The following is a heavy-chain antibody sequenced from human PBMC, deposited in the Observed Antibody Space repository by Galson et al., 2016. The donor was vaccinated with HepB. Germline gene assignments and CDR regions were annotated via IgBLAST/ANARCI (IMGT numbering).Heavy chain of an antibody. CDR3: ARQTIYFDWSEDQNALDF. CDR1: GDSISEIIYY. V-gene: IGHV4-39*01. Sequence: SETLSLTCIVSGDSISEIIYYWGWIRQPPGRGLEWIGSIHYSGSTYHNPSLMSRVTISVDTSKNQFSLKLNSVSAADTAVYYCARQTIYFDWSEDQNALDFWGQGTLVTVSS. CDR2: IHYSGST. J-gene: IGHJ4*02. D-gene: IGHD3-9*01.